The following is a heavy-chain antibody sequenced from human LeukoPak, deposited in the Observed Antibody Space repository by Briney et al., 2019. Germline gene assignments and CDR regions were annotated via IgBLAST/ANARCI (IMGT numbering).Heavy chain of an antibody. CDR2: ITSSGTYI. CDR1: VFTFNNYN. D-gene: IGHD4-23*01. J-gene: IGHJ4*02. V-gene: IGHV3-21*01. Sequence: PGGSLRLSCATSVFTFNNYNMNWVRQAPRRALEWVSSITSSGTYIFYADSVKGRFTISRDNAKNSLYLQMNSLRAEDTAVYYCARDLAATVVMIDYWGQGTLVTVSS. CDR3: ARDLAATVVMIDY.